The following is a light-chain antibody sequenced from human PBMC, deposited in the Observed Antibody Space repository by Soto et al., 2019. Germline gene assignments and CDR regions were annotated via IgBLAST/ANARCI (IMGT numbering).Light chain of an antibody. Sequence: DIQMTQSPSSLSASVGDRVTITCRASQSISNYLNWYQQKPGKAPKLLIYAASSLQSGGPTRFSGSGSGTDFTLTISSLQPEDFATYYCQQSYSTPVTFGGGTKVEIE. V-gene: IGKV1-39*01. J-gene: IGKJ4*01. CDR1: QSISNY. CDR2: AAS. CDR3: QQSYSTPVT.